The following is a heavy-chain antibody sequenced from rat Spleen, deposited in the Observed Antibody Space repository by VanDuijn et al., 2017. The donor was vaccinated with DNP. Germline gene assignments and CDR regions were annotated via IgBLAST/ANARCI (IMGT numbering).Heavy chain of an antibody. CDR2: ISYEGGST. CDR1: GFTFSDYY. CDR3: ARVAAISTYGYAMDA. Sequence: EVQLVESGGGLVQPGRSLKLSGAASGFTFSDYYMAWVRQAPTQGREWVAYISYEGGSTYYGDSVKGRFTISRDNAKSTLYLQMNSLRSEDMATYYCARVAAISTYGYAMDAWGQGTSVTVSS. V-gene: IGHV5-22*01. J-gene: IGHJ4*01. D-gene: IGHD1-2*01.